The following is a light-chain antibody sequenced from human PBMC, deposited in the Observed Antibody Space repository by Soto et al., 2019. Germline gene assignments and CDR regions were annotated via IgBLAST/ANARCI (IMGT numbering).Light chain of an antibody. V-gene: IGKV1-5*01. CDR2: DAS. CDR1: QSISSW. J-gene: IGKJ5*01. Sequence: DIQMTQSPSTLSASVGDRVTITCRASQSISSWLAWYQQKPGKAPKLLIYDASSLESGVPSRFSASGSGTDFTLTISRLEPEDFAVYYCQQYDSSPITFGQGTRLEIK. CDR3: QQYDSSPIT.